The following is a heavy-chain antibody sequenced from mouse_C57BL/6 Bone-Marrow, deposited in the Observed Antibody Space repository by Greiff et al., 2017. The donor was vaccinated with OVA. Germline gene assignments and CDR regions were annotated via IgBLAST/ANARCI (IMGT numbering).Heavy chain of an antibody. V-gene: IGHV1-55*01. CDR2: IYPGSGST. J-gene: IGHJ1*03. Sequence: QVHVKQSGAELVKPGASVKMSCKASGYTFTSYWITWVKQRPGQGLEWIGDIYPGSGSTNYNEKFKSKATLTVDTSSSTAYMQLSSLTSEDSAVYYCARRDGYYVWYFDVWGTGTTVTVSS. D-gene: IGHD2-3*01. CDR3: ARRDGYYVWYFDV. CDR1: GYTFTSYW.